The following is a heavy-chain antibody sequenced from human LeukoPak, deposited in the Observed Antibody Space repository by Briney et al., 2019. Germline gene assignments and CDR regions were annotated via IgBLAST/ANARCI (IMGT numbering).Heavy chain of an antibody. J-gene: IGHJ4*02. CDR2: IRYDGSTE. V-gene: IGHV3-30*02. CDR3: AKDEWVTNYALDY. D-gene: IGHD4/OR15-4a*01. Sequence: GGSLRLSCAAPGFTLSSCGMHWGRQAPGEGVGGGACIRYDGSTEFYADSVKGRFTISRDNSKNTLYLQMNSMRAADTAVYYCAKDEWVTNYALDYWGQGTLVTVSS. CDR1: GFTLSSCG.